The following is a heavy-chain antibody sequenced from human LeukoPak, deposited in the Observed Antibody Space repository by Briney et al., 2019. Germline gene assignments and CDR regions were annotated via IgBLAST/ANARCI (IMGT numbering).Heavy chain of an antibody. CDR2: ITGSGRDT. D-gene: IGHD2-2*01. Sequence: GGSLRLSCAASAFTLSNHAMSWVRQAPGKRLEWVSSITGSGRDTYYAGSVKGRITISRDNSRNTLYLQMNSLRAEDTALYYCAKGTLGSCSGATCYDFDNWGQGTLVTVSS. V-gene: IGHV3-23*01. CDR1: AFTLSNHA. J-gene: IGHJ4*02. CDR3: AKGTLGSCSGATCYDFDN.